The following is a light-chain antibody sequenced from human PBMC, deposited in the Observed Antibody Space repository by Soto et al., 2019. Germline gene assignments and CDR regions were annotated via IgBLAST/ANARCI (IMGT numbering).Light chain of an antibody. CDR3: SSYTTTTTPV. CDR1: SSDVGAYNY. V-gene: IGLV2-14*03. CDR2: DVS. J-gene: IGLJ2*01. Sequence: QSALTQPASVSGSPGQSITISCTGTSSDVGAYNYVSWYQHHPGKAPKLMIFDVSIRPSGVSNRFSGSKSGNTASLTISGLQAEDGADYYCSSYTTTTTPVFGGGTKLTVL.